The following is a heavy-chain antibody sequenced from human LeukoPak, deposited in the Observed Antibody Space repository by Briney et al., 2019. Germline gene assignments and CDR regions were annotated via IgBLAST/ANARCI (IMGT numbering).Heavy chain of an antibody. J-gene: IGHJ4*02. CDR1: GFTFSSYW. CDR3: ASAARRDYFDC. D-gene: IGHD6-25*01. Sequence: PGGSLRLSCAASGFTFSSYWMSWVRQAPGKGLEWVANIKQDGSEKYYVDSVKGRFTISRDNVKNSLYLQMNSLRAEDTAVYYCASAARRDYFDCWGQGTLVTVSS. CDR2: IKQDGSEK. V-gene: IGHV3-7*01.